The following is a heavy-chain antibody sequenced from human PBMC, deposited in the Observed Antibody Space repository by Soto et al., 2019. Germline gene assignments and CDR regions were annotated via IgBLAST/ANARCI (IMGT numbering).Heavy chain of an antibody. CDR2: IKWDASEK. D-gene: IGHD3-10*01. V-gene: IGHV3-7*01. Sequence: GGSLRLSCAASGFTFGSYWLSWVRQAPGKGPEWLATIKWDASEKTYVDSVKGRFTTSRDNAKNALYLQMDSLRAEDTAVYYCGRYSGYGSRASVNHYLDYWGQGTLVTVSS. J-gene: IGHJ4*01. CDR1: GFTFGSYW. CDR3: GRYSGYGSRASVNHYLDY.